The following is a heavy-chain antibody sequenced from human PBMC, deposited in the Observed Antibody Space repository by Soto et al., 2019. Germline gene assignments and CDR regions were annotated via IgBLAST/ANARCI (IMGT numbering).Heavy chain of an antibody. V-gene: IGHV4-59*01. CDR1: GGSINSDY. Sequence: SETLSLTCTVPGGSINSDYWSWIRQPPGKELEWIGYIYYSGSSYNPSLKSRVTMSMDRSKNQFSLKLSSVTAADTAVYYCARSSVAGWGYFQHWGQGTLVTVSS. D-gene: IGHD6-19*01. CDR3: ARSSVAGWGYFQH. CDR2: IYYSGS. J-gene: IGHJ1*01.